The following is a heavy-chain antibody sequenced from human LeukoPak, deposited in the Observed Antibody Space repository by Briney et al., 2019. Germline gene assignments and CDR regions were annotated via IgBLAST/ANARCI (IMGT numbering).Heavy chain of an antibody. J-gene: IGHJ4*02. CDR2: IWSDGSNK. D-gene: IGHD3-10*01. Sequence: GGSLRLSCEASGLTFSSYGMHWVRQAPGKRLEWVAVIWSDGSNKYYADSVKGRFAISRDNGRNSLYLQMNSLRAEDTAVYYCALLIFEEFRGSGIRYWGQGTLVTVSS. CDR1: GLTFSSYG. V-gene: IGHV3-33*03. CDR3: ALLIFEEFRGSGIRY.